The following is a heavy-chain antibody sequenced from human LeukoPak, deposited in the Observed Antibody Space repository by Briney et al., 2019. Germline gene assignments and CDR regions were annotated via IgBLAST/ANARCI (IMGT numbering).Heavy chain of an antibody. CDR3: ARANVLLWFGELSNWFDP. CDR1: GGSISSGGYS. Sequence: SETLSLTCAVSGGSISSGGYSWSWIRQPPGKGLEWIGYIYHSGSTYYNPSLKSRVTISVDRSKNQFYLKLSSVTAADTAVYYCARANVLLWFGELSNWFDPWGQGTLVTVSS. V-gene: IGHV4-30-2*01. J-gene: IGHJ5*02. D-gene: IGHD3-10*01. CDR2: IYHSGST.